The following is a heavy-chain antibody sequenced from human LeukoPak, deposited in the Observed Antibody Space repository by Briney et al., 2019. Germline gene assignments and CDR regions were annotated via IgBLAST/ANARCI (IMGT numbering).Heavy chain of an antibody. CDR3: ARDMVGSSGYYYFG. D-gene: IGHD3-22*01. CDR1: GFTFISYE. Sequence: QPGWSLRLSCAASGFTFISYEMNWVRQAPGKGLEWVSYISSSGSTIYYADSVKGRFTISRDNAKKSQYLQMNSLREEDTAVYYCARDMVGSSGYYYFGRGQGTLVTVSS. J-gene: IGHJ4*02. CDR2: ISSSGSTI. V-gene: IGHV3-48*03.